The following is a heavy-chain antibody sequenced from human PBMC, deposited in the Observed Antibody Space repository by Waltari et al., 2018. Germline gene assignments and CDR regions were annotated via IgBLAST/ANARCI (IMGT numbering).Heavy chain of an antibody. CDR3: ARGRDYFDY. CDR1: GGSISSYY. CDR2: IYYSGST. V-gene: IGHV4-59*01. J-gene: IGHJ4*02. Sequence: QVQLQESGSGLVKPSETLSLTCTVAGGSISSYYWSWIRQPPGKGLEWIGYIYYSGSTHSNPSLTSRVTISVDTSKNQFSLKLSSVTAADTAVYYCARGRDYFDYWAREPWSPSPQ.